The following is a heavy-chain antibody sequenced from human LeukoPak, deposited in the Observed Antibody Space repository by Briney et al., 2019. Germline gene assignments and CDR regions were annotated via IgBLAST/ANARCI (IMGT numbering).Heavy chain of an antibody. V-gene: IGHV4-61*01. D-gene: IGHD1-26*01. CDR3: ARHAIYSGGYSYWFDP. J-gene: IGHJ5*02. CDR2: IYNSNNT. Sequence: PSETLTLTCTVSGGSVSNCSNYWSWIPQPPGEGLEWIANIYNSNNTNYNSSLNRRASISVDKTKNLCSLRLRSVDDADAAVYYCARHAIYSGGYSYWFDPWGLGTLVTVSS. CDR1: GGSVSNCSNY.